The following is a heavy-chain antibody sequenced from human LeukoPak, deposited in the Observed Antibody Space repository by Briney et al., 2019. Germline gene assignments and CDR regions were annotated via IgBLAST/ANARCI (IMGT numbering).Heavy chain of an antibody. CDR3: AKGGSGWGNDTADY. CDR2: ISYDGSNK. CDR1: GFTFSSYG. D-gene: IGHD6-19*01. V-gene: IGHV3-30*18. Sequence: GRSLRLSCAASGFTFSSYGMHWVRQAPGKGLEWVAVISYDGSNKYYADSVKGRFTIPRDNSKNTLYLQMNSLRAEDTAVYYCAKGGSGWGNDTADYWGQGTLVTVSS. J-gene: IGHJ4*02.